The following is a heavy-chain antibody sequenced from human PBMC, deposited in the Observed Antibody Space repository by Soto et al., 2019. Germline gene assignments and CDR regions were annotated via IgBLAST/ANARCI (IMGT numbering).Heavy chain of an antibody. CDR2: VYYRGRS. V-gene: IGHV4-39*01. CDR3: VSQRTTVPTQAYFDY. J-gene: IGHJ4*02. Sequence: SVTQSLTWPFSGGSVTTSSYYLGWIRQSPGKGLEWIGSVYYRGRSYSKLSVKSRVTISVDTSKNRFSLSLNSVTASDTAVYFWVSQRTTVPTQAYFDYWGPGALVTVS. CDR1: GGSVTTSSYY. D-gene: IGHD4-17*01.